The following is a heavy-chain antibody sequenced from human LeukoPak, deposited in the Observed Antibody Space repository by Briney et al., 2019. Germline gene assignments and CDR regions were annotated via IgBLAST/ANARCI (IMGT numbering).Heavy chain of an antibody. CDR3: TRHQVVVTAISRQEPWVYYGMDV. CDR2: IRSKANSYAT. V-gene: IGHV3-73*01. CDR1: GFTFSGSA. J-gene: IGHJ6*02. D-gene: IGHD2-21*02. Sequence: PGGSLRLSCAASGFTFSGSAMHWVRQASGKGLEWVGRIRSKANSYATAYAASVKGRFTISRDDSKNTAYLQMNSLKTEDTAVYYCTRHQVVVTAISRQEPWVYYGMDVWGQGTTVTVSS.